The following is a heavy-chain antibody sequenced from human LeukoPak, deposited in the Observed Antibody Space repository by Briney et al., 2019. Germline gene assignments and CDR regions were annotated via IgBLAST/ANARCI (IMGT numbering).Heavy chain of an antibody. CDR3: ARSRRDTAMGYLDY. CDR2: INSDGSST. J-gene: IGHJ4*02. V-gene: IGHV3-74*01. D-gene: IGHD5-18*01. Sequence: GGSLRLSCAASGFTFSSYWMHWVRQAPGKGLVWVSRINSDGSSTSYADSVKGRFTISRDNAKNTLYLQMNSLRAEDTAVYYCARSRRDTAMGYLDYWGQGTLVTVSS. CDR1: GFTFSSYW.